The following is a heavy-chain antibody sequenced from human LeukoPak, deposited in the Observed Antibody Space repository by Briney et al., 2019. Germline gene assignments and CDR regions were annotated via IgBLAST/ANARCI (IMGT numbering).Heavy chain of an antibody. CDR2: INSDGSST. J-gene: IGHJ3*02. CDR3: AREASPSGGRVGAFDI. V-gene: IGHV3-74*01. CDR1: GFTFSSYW. Sequence: GGSLRLSCAASGFTFSSYWMHWVRQGPGKGLVWVSRINSDGSSTNYADSVKGQFTISRDNAKNTLYLQMNSLRAEDTAVYYCAREASPSGGRVGAFDIWGQGTMVTVSS. D-gene: IGHD4-23*01.